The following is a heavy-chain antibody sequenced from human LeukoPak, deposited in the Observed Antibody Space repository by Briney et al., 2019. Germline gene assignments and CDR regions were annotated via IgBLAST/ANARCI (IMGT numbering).Heavy chain of an antibody. J-gene: IGHJ5*02. CDR2: ISTSSRYI. V-gene: IGHV3-21*01. Sequence: GGSLRLSCAASGFTLSYFDVNWVRQAPGKGLEWVSSISTSSRYIYYKDSVRGRFTISRDDAKNSLHLEMNSLRAEDTVVYYCARADCSSSTCYLRRSWFDPWGQGTLVTVSS. CDR1: GFTLSYFD. CDR3: ARADCSSSTCYLRRSWFDP. D-gene: IGHD2-2*01.